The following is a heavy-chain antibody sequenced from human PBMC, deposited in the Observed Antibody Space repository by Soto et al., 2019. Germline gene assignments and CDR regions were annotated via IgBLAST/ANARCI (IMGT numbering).Heavy chain of an antibody. V-gene: IGHV3-23*01. D-gene: IGHD3-3*01. J-gene: IGHJ4*02. CDR3: AKATLRVVHPLVFDY. CDR1: GFTFSSYA. Sequence: PGGSLRLSCEGSGFTFSSYAMNWVRQAPGKGLEWISVISGSGGATYFADSVKGRFVISRDNSKNTLYLQMNSLRAEDTAIYYCAKATLRVVHPLVFDYWGQGSLVTVSS. CDR2: ISGSGGAT.